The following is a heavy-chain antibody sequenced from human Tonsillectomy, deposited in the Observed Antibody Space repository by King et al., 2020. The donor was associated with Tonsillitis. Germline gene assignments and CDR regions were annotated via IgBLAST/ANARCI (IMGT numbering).Heavy chain of an antibody. Sequence: VQLVESGGGLVQPGGSLRVSCTASGFTFSNFDMSWVRQAPGKGLEWVSSIIGNDGFTYYADSVQGRFTAFRDNSKKTVSLQMDSLRAEDTAIYYCARGRWFGQLLPPGYYWFDYWGQGSLVIVSS. CDR1: GFTFSNFD. J-gene: IGHJ4*02. V-gene: IGHV3-23*04. CDR3: ARGRWFGQLLPPGYYWFDY. D-gene: IGHD3-10*01. CDR2: IIGNDGFT.